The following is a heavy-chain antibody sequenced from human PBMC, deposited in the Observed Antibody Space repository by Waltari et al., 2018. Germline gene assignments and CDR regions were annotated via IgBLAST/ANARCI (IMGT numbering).Heavy chain of an antibody. CDR1: GFTFGGYA. CDR2: IRSKAYGDTT. Sequence: EVQLVESGGCLVQPGRSLRLSCAASGFTFGGYAMSWFRQAPGTGLEWVGFIRSKAYGDTTEYAASVKGRFTISSDYSKSIAYLQMSSLKTEDTAVYYCTSAAYYYDTSGYFHHWGQGTLVTVSS. V-gene: IGHV3-49*03. J-gene: IGHJ1*01. CDR3: TSAAYYYDTSGYFHH. D-gene: IGHD3-22*01.